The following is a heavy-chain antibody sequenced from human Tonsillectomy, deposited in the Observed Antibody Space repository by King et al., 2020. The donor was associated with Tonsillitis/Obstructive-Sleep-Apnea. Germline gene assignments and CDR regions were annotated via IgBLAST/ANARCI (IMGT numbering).Heavy chain of an antibody. J-gene: IGHJ3*02. V-gene: IGHV4-31*03. CDR3: ARDSGYGYSSSWYADAFDI. Sequence: QLQVSGPGLVKPSQTLSLTCTVSGGSISSGGYYWSWIRQHPGKGLEWIGYIYYSGSTYYNPSLKSRVTISVDTSKNQFSLKLSSVTAADTAVYYCARDSGYGYSSSWYADAFDIWGQGTMSPSLQ. D-gene: IGHD6-13*01. CDR1: GGSISSGGYY. CDR2: IYYSGST.